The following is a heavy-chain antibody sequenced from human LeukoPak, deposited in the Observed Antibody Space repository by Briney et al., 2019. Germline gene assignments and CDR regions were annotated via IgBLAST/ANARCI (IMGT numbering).Heavy chain of an antibody. V-gene: IGHV4-59*01. CDR3: ATSFTYADAWPFDF. D-gene: IGHD2-2*01. Sequence: SETLSLTCNVSGAPPSSYYWSWIRQAPGKGLEWIGYFYHRGETKYNPSLKSRVTISVDTSKNLFPLRLTSVTAADTAVYYCATSFTYADAWPFDFWGRGTLLTVSS. CDR2: FYHRGET. J-gene: IGHJ4*02. CDR1: GAPPSSYY.